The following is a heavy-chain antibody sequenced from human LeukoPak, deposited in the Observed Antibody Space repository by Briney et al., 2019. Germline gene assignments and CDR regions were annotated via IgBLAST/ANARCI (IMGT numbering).Heavy chain of an antibody. CDR3: AKDFSSGWYHFDY. CDR1: GFTLDDYA. V-gene: IGHV3-9*01. Sequence: GGSLRLSCAASGFTLDDYAMHWVRQAPGKGLEWVSGISWNSGSIGYADSVKGRFTISRDNAKNSLYLQMNSLRAEDTALYYCAKDFSSGWYHFDYWGQGTLVTVSS. CDR2: ISWNSGSI. J-gene: IGHJ4*02. D-gene: IGHD6-19*01.